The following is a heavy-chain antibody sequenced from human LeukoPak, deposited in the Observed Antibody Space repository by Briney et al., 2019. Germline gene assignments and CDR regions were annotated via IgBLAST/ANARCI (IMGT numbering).Heavy chain of an antibody. V-gene: IGHV3-30*04. CDR2: ISYDGRNK. Sequence: RPGGSLRLSCAASGFTFSSYAMHWVRQAPGKGREWVAVISYDGRNKYYADSVKGRFTISRDNSKNTLYLKMNSLRAEDTAVYYCARAPYGIAVAAREDYWGQGTLVTVSS. CDR3: ARAPYGIAVAAREDY. J-gene: IGHJ4*02. D-gene: IGHD6-19*01. CDR1: GFTFSSYA.